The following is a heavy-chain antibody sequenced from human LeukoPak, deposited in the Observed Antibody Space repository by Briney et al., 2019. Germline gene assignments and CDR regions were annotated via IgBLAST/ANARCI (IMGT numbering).Heavy chain of an antibody. Sequence: SGGSLRLSCAASGFTFSSYGMHWVRQAPGKGLEWVAFIRYDGSNKYYADSVKGRFTISRDNSKNTLYLQMNSLRAEDTAVYYCAKDKRLVFDYWGQGTLVTVSS. CDR2: IRYDGSNK. V-gene: IGHV3-30*02. CDR1: GFTFSSYG. J-gene: IGHJ4*02. D-gene: IGHD3-16*01. CDR3: AKDKRLVFDY.